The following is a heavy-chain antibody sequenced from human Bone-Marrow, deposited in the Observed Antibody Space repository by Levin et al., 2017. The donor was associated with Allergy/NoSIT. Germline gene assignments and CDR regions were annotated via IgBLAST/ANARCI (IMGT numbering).Heavy chain of an antibody. D-gene: IGHD3-3*01. J-gene: IGHJ4*02. CDR1: GYTFTDYY. V-gene: IGHV1-2*06. Sequence: ASVKVSCKASGYTFTDYYIHWVRQAPGQGLEWMGRINPNSGDRNYAQKFQGTVTMTRDTSISTAYMQVSRLRSDDTAVYYCARGARFFEWLFLYYFDFWGQGTLVTVSS. CDR3: ARGARFFEWLFLYYFDF. CDR2: INPNSGDR.